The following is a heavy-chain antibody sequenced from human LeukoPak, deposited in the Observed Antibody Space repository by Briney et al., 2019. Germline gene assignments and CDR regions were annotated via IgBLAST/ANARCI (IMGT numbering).Heavy chain of an antibody. CDR1: GYTFTGYY. CDR3: ARDTTTGLLPAY. CDR2: IHPNSGGT. V-gene: IGHV1-2*02. D-gene: IGHD1-1*01. J-gene: IGHJ4*02. Sequence: ASVKVSCKASGYTFTGYYMHWVRQAPGQGLEWMGWIHPNSGGTNYAQKFQGRVTMTRDTSISKAYMELRSLRSDDTAVYYCARDTTTGLLPAYWGQGTLVTVSS.